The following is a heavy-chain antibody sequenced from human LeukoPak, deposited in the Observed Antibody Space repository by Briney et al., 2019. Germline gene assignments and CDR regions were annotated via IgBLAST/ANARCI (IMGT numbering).Heavy chain of an antibody. V-gene: IGHV3-48*03. Sequence: PGGSLRLSCAASGFTFSNHEMNWVRQAPEKGLEWVSYISGSGSTIYYADSVKGRFTISRDNAKNSLYLQMNSLRAEDTAVYYCARLRYDFVWGSFDYWGQGTLVTVSS. CDR3: ARLRYDFVWGSFDY. CDR1: GFTFSNHE. D-gene: IGHD3-16*01. CDR2: ISGSGSTI. J-gene: IGHJ4*02.